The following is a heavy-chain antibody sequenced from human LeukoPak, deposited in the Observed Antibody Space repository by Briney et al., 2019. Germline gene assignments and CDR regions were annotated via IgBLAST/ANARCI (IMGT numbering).Heavy chain of an antibody. V-gene: IGHV4-34*01. Sequence: PSETLSLTCAVYGGSFSGYYWSWLRQPPGKGLEWIGEINHSGSTNYNPSLKSRVTISVDTSKNQFSLKLSSVTAADTAVYYCARAPYYVWGSYRYNWFDPWGQGTLVTVSS. D-gene: IGHD3-16*02. J-gene: IGHJ5*02. CDR3: ARAPYYVWGSYRYNWFDP. CDR1: GGSFSGYY. CDR2: INHSGST.